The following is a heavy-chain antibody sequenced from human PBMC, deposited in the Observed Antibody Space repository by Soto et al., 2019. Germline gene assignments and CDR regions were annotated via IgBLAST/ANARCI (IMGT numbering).Heavy chain of an antibody. CDR3: AKGSIAVAGYYYYYGMDV. D-gene: IGHD6-19*01. CDR2: ISGSGGST. CDR1: GFTFSSYA. J-gene: IGHJ6*02. V-gene: IGHV3-23*01. Sequence: GGSLRLSCAASGFTFSSYAMSWVRQAPGKGLEWVSAISGSGGSTYYAESVKGRFTISKDNSKNTLYLKMNSRRAEETAVYYCAKGSIAVAGYYYYYGMDVWGQGTTVTVSS.